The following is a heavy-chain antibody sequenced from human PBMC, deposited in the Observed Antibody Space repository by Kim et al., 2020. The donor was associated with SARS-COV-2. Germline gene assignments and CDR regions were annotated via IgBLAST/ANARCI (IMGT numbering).Heavy chain of an antibody. CDR3: AKDLRVLGRYYYYGMDV. D-gene: IGHD6-6*01. CDR1: GFTFSSYA. J-gene: IGHJ6*02. Sequence: GGSLRLSCAASGFTFSSYAMHWVRQAPGKGLEWVAVIWYDGSNKYYADSVKGRFTISRDNSKNTLYLQMNSLRAEDTAVYYCAKDLRVLGRYYYYGMDVWGQGTTVTVSS. CDR2: IWYDGSNK. V-gene: IGHV3-33*06.